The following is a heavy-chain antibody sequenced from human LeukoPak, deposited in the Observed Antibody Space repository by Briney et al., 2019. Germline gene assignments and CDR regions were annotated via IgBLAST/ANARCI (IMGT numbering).Heavy chain of an antibody. V-gene: IGHV3-74*01. Sequence: GGSLRLSCAASGFTFSSHWMYWVRQAPGKGLVWVSRINSDGSSTNYADSVKGRFTISRDNAKNTLYLQMNSLRAEDTAVFYCVGDLRQCIGGACYAWGQGTLVTVSS. CDR1: GFTFSSHW. D-gene: IGHD2-21*02. J-gene: IGHJ5*02. CDR3: VGDLRQCIGGACYA. CDR2: INSDGSST.